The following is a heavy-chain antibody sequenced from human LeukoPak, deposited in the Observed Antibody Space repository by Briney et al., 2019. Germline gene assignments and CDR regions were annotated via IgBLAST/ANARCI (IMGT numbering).Heavy chain of an antibody. J-gene: IGHJ4*02. V-gene: IGHV3-23*01. CDR3: AVYCSGGCYSGLV. CDR1: GCTISSYA. CDR2: ITSASGTT. D-gene: IGHD2-21*02. Sequence: GGSLRLSCADSGCTISSYAMTWFRQPPGKGLEWVSTITSASGTTYYADSVEGRFTISRDNSKNTLYLQMHTLRAEDTAVYYCAVYCSGGCYSGLVWGQGTLVTVSS.